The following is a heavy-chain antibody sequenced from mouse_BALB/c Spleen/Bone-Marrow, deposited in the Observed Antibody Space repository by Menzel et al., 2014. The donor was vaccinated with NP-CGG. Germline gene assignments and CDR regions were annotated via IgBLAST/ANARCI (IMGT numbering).Heavy chain of an antibody. CDR3: ANYYGSSYGYFDV. D-gene: IGHD1-1*01. CDR1: GYTFTSYT. CDR2: INPSSGYT. V-gene: IGHV1-4*02. Sequence: QVQLQQPAAELARPGASVKMSCKASGYTFTSYTMHWVKQRPGQGLEWIGYINPSSGYTEYNQKFKDKTTLTADKSSSTAYMQLSNLTSEDSAVYYCANYYGSSYGYFDVWGAGTTVTVSS. J-gene: IGHJ1*01.